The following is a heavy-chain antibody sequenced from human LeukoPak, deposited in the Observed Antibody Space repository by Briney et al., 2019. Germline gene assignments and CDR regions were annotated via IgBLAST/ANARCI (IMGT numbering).Heavy chain of an antibody. Sequence: SETLSLTCTVSGDSISSGSFYWSWIRQPPGKGLEWIGYIYYSGSTNYNPSLKSRVTISVDTSKNQFSLKLSSVTAADTAVYYCARYCGGDCSTSPESFDYWGQGTLVTVSS. V-gene: IGHV4-61*01. CDR1: GDSISSGSFY. CDR3: ARYCGGDCSTSPESFDY. J-gene: IGHJ4*02. CDR2: IYYSGST. D-gene: IGHD2-21*02.